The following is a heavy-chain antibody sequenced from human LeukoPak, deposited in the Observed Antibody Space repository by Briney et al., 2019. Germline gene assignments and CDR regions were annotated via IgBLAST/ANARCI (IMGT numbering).Heavy chain of an antibody. CDR3: AREFWGSGWYVDY. V-gene: IGHV4-39*07. Sequence: ASETLSLTCTVSGDSISSTNYYWGWIRQPPGKGLEWIGSIYYSGSTFNNPSLKSRVTISVDTSKNQFSLKVSSVTAADTAVYYCAREFWGSGWYVDYWGQGTLVTVSS. J-gene: IGHJ4*02. D-gene: IGHD6-19*01. CDR1: GDSISSTNYY. CDR2: IYYSGST.